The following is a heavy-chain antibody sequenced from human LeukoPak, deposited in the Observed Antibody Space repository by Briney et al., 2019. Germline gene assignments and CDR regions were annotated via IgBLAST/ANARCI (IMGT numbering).Heavy chain of an antibody. CDR2: ISGSGGST. J-gene: IGHJ3*02. Sequence: GGSLRLSCAASGFTFYSYAMSWVRQAPGKGLEWVSAISGSGGSTYYADSVKGRFTISRDNSKNTLYLQMNSLRAEDTAVYYCAKYEITMTVVVTADAFDIWGQGTMVTVSS. CDR3: AKYEITMTVVVTADAFDI. CDR1: GFTFYSYA. V-gene: IGHV3-23*01. D-gene: IGHD3-22*01.